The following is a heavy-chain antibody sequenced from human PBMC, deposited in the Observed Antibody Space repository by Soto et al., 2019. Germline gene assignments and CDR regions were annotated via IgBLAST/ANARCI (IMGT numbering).Heavy chain of an antibody. Sequence: SETLSLTCAVCGGSFSGYYWSWIRQPPGKGLEWIGEINHSGSTNYNPSLKSRVTISVDTSKNQFSLKLSSVTAADTAVYYCARGIVVVVAATRFHPWGQGTLVTVSS. CDR2: INHSGST. D-gene: IGHD2-15*01. V-gene: IGHV4-34*01. J-gene: IGHJ5*02. CDR1: GGSFSGYY. CDR3: ARGIVVVVAATRFHP.